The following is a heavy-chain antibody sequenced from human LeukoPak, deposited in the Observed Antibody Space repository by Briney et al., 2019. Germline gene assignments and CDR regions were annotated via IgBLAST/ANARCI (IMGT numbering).Heavy chain of an antibody. Sequence: ASVKVSCKASGYTFTGYYMHWVRQAPGQGLEWMGWINPNSGGTNYAQKFQGRVTMTRDTSISTAYMELSRLRSDDTAVYYCARGRSGYSYGYIDYWGQGTLVTVSS. CDR2: INPNSGGT. V-gene: IGHV1-2*02. J-gene: IGHJ4*02. CDR3: ARGRSGYSYGYIDY. D-gene: IGHD5-18*01. CDR1: GYTFTGYY.